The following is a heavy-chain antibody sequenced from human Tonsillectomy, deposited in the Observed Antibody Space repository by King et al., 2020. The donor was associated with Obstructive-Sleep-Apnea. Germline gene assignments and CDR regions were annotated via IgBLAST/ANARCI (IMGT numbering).Heavy chain of an antibody. J-gene: IGHJ4*02. Sequence: VQLVQSGAEVKKPGASVKVSCEANGYMFTNNYIHWVRQAPGQGLEWMGMINPSDGSTTYAQKFQGRVTMTRDTSTSTVSMDLSSLRSEDTDIYYCARDRGRGWLQLDYWGQGTLVTVSS. CDR3: ARDRGRGWLQLDY. D-gene: IGHD5-24*01. V-gene: IGHV1-46*01. CDR2: INPSDGST. CDR1: GYMFTNNY.